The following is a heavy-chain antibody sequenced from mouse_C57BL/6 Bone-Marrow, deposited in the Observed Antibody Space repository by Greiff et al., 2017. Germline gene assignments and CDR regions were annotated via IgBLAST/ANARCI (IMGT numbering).Heavy chain of an antibody. Sequence: VQLQQSGAELMKPGASVKLSCKATGYTFTGYWIEWVKQRPGHGLEWIGEILPGSGSTNYHEKFKGKATFTADTSSNTAYMQLSSLTTEDSAIYYCARNWDAGGIDYWGQGTTLTVSS. J-gene: IGHJ2*01. V-gene: IGHV1-9*01. CDR1: GYTFTGYW. D-gene: IGHD4-1*01. CDR3: ARNWDAGGIDY. CDR2: ILPGSGST.